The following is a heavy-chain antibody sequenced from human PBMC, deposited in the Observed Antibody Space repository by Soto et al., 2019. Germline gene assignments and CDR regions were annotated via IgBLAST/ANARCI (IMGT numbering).Heavy chain of an antibody. Sequence: SVKVSCKASGGTFSSYAISWVRQAPGQGLEWMGGIIPSFGTANYAQKFQGRVTITADESTSTAYMELSSLRSEDTAVYYCARTTWIQLWLHYYYYGMDVWGRGTTVTVSS. CDR3: ARTTWIQLWLHYYYYGMDV. V-gene: IGHV1-69*13. CDR2: IIPSFGTA. J-gene: IGHJ6*02. D-gene: IGHD5-18*01. CDR1: GGTFSSYA.